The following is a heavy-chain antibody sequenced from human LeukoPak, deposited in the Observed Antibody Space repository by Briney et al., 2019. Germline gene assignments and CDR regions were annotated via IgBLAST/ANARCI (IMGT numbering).Heavy chain of an antibody. D-gene: IGHD3-22*01. V-gene: IGHV3-23*01. Sequence: GGSLRLSCAASGFNFSIYAMSWVRQAPGKGLQWVSSITSSGDGTYYADSVKGRFTISRDNSENMLYLQMNRLRVEGTAVYFCAKDRPNYYGSNGHYYRRDGDYWGQGTLVTVSS. CDR2: ITSSGDGT. CDR3: AKDRPNYYGSNGHYYRRDGDY. J-gene: IGHJ4*02. CDR1: GFNFSIYA.